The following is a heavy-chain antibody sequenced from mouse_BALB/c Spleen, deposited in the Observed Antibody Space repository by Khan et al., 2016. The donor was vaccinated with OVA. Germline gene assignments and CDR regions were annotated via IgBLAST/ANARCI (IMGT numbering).Heavy chain of an antibody. CDR3: ERAGWDAFAY. CDR1: GYTFTDYV. CDR2: IYPGGDTT. D-gene: IGHD4-1*01. Sequence: QVQLQQSGPELVKPGASVKMSCKASGYTFTDYVMNWVKQRNGQGLEWIGQIYPGGDTTYYNEKFKGKATLTADRSSSTAYMQLSNLTSEDSAVYVCERAGWDAFAYWGQGTLVTVSA. J-gene: IGHJ3*01. V-gene: IGHV1-77*01.